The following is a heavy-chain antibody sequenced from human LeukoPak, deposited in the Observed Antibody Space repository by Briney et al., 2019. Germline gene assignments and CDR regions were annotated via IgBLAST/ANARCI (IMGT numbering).Heavy chain of an antibody. CDR3: ARTPSIAATSLYYFDY. J-gene: IGHJ4*02. D-gene: IGHD2-15*01. V-gene: IGHV1-2*02. Sequence: GASVKVSCKASGYTFTGYYMHRVRQAPGQGLEWMGWINPNSGGTNYAQKFQGRVTMTRDTSISTAYMELSRLRSDDTAVYYCARTPSIAATSLYYFDYWGQGTLVTVSS. CDR2: INPNSGGT. CDR1: GYTFTGYY.